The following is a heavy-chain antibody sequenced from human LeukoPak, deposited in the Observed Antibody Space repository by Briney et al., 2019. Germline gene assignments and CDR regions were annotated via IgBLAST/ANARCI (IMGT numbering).Heavy chain of an antibody. Sequence: SETLSLTCTVSGDSIISSSYYWAWIRQPPGKGLEWIGTIYYSGGTSYNPSLKSRFTISVVTSKARFSLKLSSVTVADTAMYFCARQSSAPSSRWLESTGWFDAWGQGTLVTVSS. CDR3: ARQSSAPSSRWLESTGWFDA. CDR1: GDSIISSSYY. J-gene: IGHJ5*02. CDR2: IYYSGGT. D-gene: IGHD6-13*01. V-gene: IGHV4-39*07.